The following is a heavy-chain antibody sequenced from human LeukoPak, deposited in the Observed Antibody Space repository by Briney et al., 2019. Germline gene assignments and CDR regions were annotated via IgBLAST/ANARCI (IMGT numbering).Heavy chain of an antibody. CDR3: ARGKFREKYDFWSGYYSNWFGP. Sequence: SETLSLTCTVSGGSVSSSSYYWSWIRQPPGTGLEWIGYIYYSGSTNYNPSLKSRVTISVDTSKNQFSLKLSSVTAADTAVYYCARGKFREKYDFWSGYYSNWFGPWGQGTLVTVSS. J-gene: IGHJ5*02. D-gene: IGHD3-3*01. CDR2: IYYSGST. V-gene: IGHV4-61*01. CDR1: GGSVSSSSYY.